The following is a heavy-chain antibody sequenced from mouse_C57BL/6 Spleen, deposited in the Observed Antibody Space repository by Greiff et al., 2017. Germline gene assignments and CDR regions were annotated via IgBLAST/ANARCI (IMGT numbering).Heavy chain of an antibody. CDR1: GFTFSDYY. CDR2: ISNGGGST. J-gene: IGHJ3*01. D-gene: IGHD1-1*01. CDR3: ARQDYYGSRAWFAY. Sequence: EVQGVESGGGLVQPGGSLKLSCAASGFTFSDYYMYWVRQTPEKRLEWVAYISNGGGSTYYPDTVKGRFTISRDNAKNTLYLQMSRLKSEDTAIYYCARQDYYGSRAWFAYWGQGTLVTVSA. V-gene: IGHV5-12*01.